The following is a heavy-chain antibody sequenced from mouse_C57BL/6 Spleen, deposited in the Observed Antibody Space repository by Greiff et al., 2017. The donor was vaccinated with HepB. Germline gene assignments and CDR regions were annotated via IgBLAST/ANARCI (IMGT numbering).Heavy chain of an antibody. J-gene: IGHJ1*03. CDR3: AKPPYDGRNYGDLDY. V-gene: IGHV1-62-3*01. CDR2: IGPDSGGT. Sequence: VQLLQPGAELVKPGASVKLSCTASGFTFSSYSMHWVHQRPGRGLEWVGRIGPDSGGTNYTEKFKSKVTLTVDKASSTAYMQLSSLTSEDTAVYYCAKPPYDGRNYGDLDYWGKGTTVTVSS. D-gene: IGHD1-1*01. CDR1: GFTFSSYS.